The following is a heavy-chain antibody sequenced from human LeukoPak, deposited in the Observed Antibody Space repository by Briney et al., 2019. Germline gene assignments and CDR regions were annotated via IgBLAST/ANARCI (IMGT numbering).Heavy chain of an antibody. Sequence: ASVKVSCKASGYTFTNYYLHWVRQAPGHGLEWMGWINPKTGVTKYAQNFQGRVTMTRDTSISTAYMEVSRLRSDDTAVFYCARDLAMYSPDLDYWGQGTLVTVSS. CDR1: GYTFTNYY. V-gene: IGHV1-2*02. J-gene: IGHJ4*02. CDR2: INPKTGVT. CDR3: ARDLAMYSPDLDY. D-gene: IGHD1-26*01.